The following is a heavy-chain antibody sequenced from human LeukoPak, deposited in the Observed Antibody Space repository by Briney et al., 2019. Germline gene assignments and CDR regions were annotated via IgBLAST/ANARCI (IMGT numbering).Heavy chain of an antibody. J-gene: IGHJ4*02. CDR2: ISGSGGTT. CDR1: GFTFSSYS. D-gene: IGHD3-22*01. Sequence: GGSLRLSCAASGFTFSSYSMNWVRQASGKGLEWVSGISGSGGTTYYADSVKGRFTISRDNSKNSLSLQVSSLRAEDTAVYYCAKTNGYYSDWGQGTLVTVSS. V-gene: IGHV3-23*01. CDR3: AKTNGYYSD.